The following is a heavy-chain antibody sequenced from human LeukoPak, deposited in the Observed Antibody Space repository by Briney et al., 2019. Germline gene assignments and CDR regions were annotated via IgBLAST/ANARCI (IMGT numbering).Heavy chain of an antibody. Sequence: GGSLRLSCAASGFTVSSNYMSWVRQAPGKGLEWVSVIYSGGSTYYPDSVKGRFTISRDNSKNTLYLQMNSLRAEDTAVYYCAKGGQWLVLGAFDIWGQGTMVTVSS. V-gene: IGHV3-66*01. CDR2: IYSGGST. CDR3: AKGGQWLVLGAFDI. D-gene: IGHD6-19*01. J-gene: IGHJ3*02. CDR1: GFTVSSNY.